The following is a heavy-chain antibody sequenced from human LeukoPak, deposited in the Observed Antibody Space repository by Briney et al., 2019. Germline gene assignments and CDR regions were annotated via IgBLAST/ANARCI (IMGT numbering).Heavy chain of an antibody. CDR2: ISFDGSAK. D-gene: IGHD2-2*01. V-gene: IGHV3-30*18. CDR3: AKDPCSSTSCYFAYYFDN. Sequence: GGSRRRSCAASGFTFSTYGMHWVRQAPGKGLEWVAVISFDGSAKYYADSVKGRFTISRDNSKNTLYLQMNSLRVEDTAAYYCAKDPCSSTSCYFAYYFDNWGQGTLVTVSS. CDR1: GFTFSTYG. J-gene: IGHJ4*02.